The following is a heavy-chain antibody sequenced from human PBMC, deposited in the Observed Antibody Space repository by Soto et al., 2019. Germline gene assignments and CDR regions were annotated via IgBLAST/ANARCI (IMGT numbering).Heavy chain of an antibody. CDR1: GLPFSYYY. V-gene: IGHV3-11*04. D-gene: IGHD6-13*01. CDR3: ARHLERIAQIGWFDP. Sequence: GGSLRLSCAASGLPFSYYYMSWIGKAPGKGLEWVSYISSSSSTIYYADSVKGRFTISRDNAKNSLYLQMNSLRAEDTAVYYCARHLERIAQIGWFDPWGQGTLVTVSS. J-gene: IGHJ5*02. CDR2: ISSSSSTI.